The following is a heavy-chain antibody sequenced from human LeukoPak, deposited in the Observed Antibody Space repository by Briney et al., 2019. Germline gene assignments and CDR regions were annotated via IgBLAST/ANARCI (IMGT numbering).Heavy chain of an antibody. CDR1: GYTLTSYY. CDR2: INPSGGSTT. J-gene: IGHJ4*02. D-gene: IGHD3-9*01. CDR3: ARGTLRYFDF. V-gene: IGHV1-46*01. Sequence: GASVKVSYKASGYTLTSYYMHWVQQAPGQGPEWMGVINPSGGSTTSYAQKIQGRVTMTRDTSMSTVTMELSSLRSEDTAVYYCARGTLRYFDFWGQGTLVTVSS.